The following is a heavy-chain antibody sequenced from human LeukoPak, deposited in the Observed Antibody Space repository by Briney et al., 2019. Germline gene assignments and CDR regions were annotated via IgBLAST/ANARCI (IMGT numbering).Heavy chain of an antibody. Sequence: GGSLRLSCAASGFTFSSYAMSWVRQAPGKGLEWVSAISGSGGSTYYADSVKGRFTISRDNSKNTLYLQMNSLRAEDTAVYYCAREFGDLSSYYYYGMDVWGQGTTVTVSS. CDR3: AREFGDLSSYYYYGMDV. CDR1: GFTFSSYA. CDR2: ISGSGGST. V-gene: IGHV3-23*01. D-gene: IGHD3-16*01. J-gene: IGHJ6*02.